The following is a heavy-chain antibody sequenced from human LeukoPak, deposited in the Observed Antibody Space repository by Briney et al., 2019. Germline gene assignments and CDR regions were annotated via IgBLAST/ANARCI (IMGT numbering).Heavy chain of an antibody. CDR2: TSYDGSNK. J-gene: IGHJ6*04. Sequence: PGGSLRLSCAASGFTFSSYGMHWVRQAPGKGLEWVAVTSYDGSNKYYADSVKGRFTISRDNSKNTLYLQMNSLRAEDTAVYYCAKDPRVVWNDDYYYYGMDVWGKGTTVTVSS. V-gene: IGHV3-30*18. D-gene: IGHD1-1*01. CDR3: AKDPRVVWNDDYYYYGMDV. CDR1: GFTFSSYG.